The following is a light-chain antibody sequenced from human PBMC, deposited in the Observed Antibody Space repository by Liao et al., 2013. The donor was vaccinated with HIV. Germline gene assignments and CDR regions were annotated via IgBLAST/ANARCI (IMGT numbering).Light chain of an antibody. CDR3: QAWDSSTVI. V-gene: IGLV3-1*01. J-gene: IGLJ2*01. CDR2: QDT. Sequence: SYELTQPPSVSVSPGQTASITCSGDKLGDEYASWYQQKPGQSPVLVIYQDTRRPSGIPERFSGSNSGNTATLTISGTQAMDEADYYCQAWDSSTVIFGGGTKLTVV. CDR1: KLGDEY.